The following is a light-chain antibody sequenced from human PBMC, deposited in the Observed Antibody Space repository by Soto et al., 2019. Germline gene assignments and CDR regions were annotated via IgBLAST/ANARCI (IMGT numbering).Light chain of an antibody. CDR1: SSDVGSYNL. V-gene: IGLV2-23*02. J-gene: IGLJ1*01. CDR2: EVT. CDR3: CSYAGSSTPYV. Sequence: QSGLTQPASVSGSPGQSITISCTGTSSDVGSYNLVSWYQQYPGKAPKLIIYEVTKQPSGVSSRFSGSKSGNTASLTISGLQAEDEADYYCCSYAGSSTPYVFGAGTKVTVL.